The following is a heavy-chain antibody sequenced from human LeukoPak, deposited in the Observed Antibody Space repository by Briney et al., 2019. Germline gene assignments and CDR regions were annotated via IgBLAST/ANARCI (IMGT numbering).Heavy chain of an antibody. J-gene: IGHJ4*01. CDR2: VKSKSDGGTT. D-gene: IGHD3-10*01. CDR1: GFTFTNAW. V-gene: IGHV3-15*01. CDR3: ATSAGTYSNFDY. Sequence: GGSLRLSCAASGFTFTNAWMSWVRQAPGKGLEWVGRVKSKSDGGTTDYAAPGKGRFIISRDDSKNTLDLHMNSLKTEDTAVYYCATSAGTYSNFDYWGRGTQVTVSS.